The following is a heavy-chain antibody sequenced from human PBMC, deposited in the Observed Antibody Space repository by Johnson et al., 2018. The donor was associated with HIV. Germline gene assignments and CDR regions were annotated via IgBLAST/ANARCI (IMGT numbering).Heavy chain of an antibody. CDR2: IYNGGST. CDR1: GFTVSSNY. Sequence: EQLVESGGGLIQPGGSLRLSCAASGFTVSSNYMNWVRQAPGKGLEWVSVIYNGGSTYYADSVKGRFTISRDNSKNTRYLQMNSMRAEDTAVYYCARDRGGDDAFDIWGQGTMVTVSS. D-gene: IGHD3-10*01. CDR3: ARDRGGDDAFDI. J-gene: IGHJ3*02. V-gene: IGHV3-53*01.